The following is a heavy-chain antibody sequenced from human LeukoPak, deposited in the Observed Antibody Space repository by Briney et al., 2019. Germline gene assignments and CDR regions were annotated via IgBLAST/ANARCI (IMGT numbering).Heavy chain of an antibody. Sequence: GASVKVSCKASGYTFTGYYMHWVRQAPGQGLEWMGWINPKSGGTNYAQKFQGRVTMTRDTSISTAYMELSRLRSDDTAVYYCARGYGSGSLRFGYWGQGTLVTVSS. CDR2: INPKSGGT. V-gene: IGHV1-2*02. CDR1: GYTFTGYY. CDR3: ARGYGSGSLRFGY. D-gene: IGHD3-10*01. J-gene: IGHJ4*02.